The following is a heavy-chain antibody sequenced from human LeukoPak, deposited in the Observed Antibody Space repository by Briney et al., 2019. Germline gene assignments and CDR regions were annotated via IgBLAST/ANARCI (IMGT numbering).Heavy chain of an antibody. CDR2: ISGSGGST. CDR1: GFTFSSYA. D-gene: IGHD2-8*01. CDR3: ATSNRYCTNGVCYSRY. V-gene: IGHV3-23*01. Sequence: GGSLRLSCAASGFTFSSYAMSWVRQAPGKGLEWVSAISGSGGSTYYADSVKGRFTISRDNSKNTLYLQMNSLRAEDTAVYYCATSNRYCTNGVCYSRYWGQGTLVTVSS. J-gene: IGHJ4*02.